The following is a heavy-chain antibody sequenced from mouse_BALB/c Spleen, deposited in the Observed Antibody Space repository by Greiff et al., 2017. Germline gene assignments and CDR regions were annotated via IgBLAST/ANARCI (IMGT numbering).Heavy chain of an antibody. J-gene: IGHJ1*01. CDR1: GFTFSSYT. V-gene: IGHV5-6-4*01. Sequence: EVKVEESGGGLVKPGGSLKLSCAASGFTFSSYTMSWVRQTPEKRLEWVATISSGGSYTYYPDSVKGRFTISRDNAKNTLYLQMSSLKSEDTAMYYCTRDPTTVVARYFDVWGAGTTVTVSS. D-gene: IGHD1-1*01. CDR2: ISSGGSYT. CDR3: TRDPTTVVARYFDV.